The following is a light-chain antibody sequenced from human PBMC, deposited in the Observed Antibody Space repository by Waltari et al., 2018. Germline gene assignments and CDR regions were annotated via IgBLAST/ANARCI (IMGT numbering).Light chain of an antibody. Sequence: DLQMTQSPSSLSASVGDRVTITCRASQSISNWLAWYQQKPGGVPRLLIFKASSLQSGVPSRFRGSASGTEFTLTIDNLQADDCATYYCQHYHSYPYIFGRGTKVEI. CDR2: KAS. CDR1: QSISNW. CDR3: QHYHSYPYI. V-gene: IGKV1-5*03. J-gene: IGKJ2*01.